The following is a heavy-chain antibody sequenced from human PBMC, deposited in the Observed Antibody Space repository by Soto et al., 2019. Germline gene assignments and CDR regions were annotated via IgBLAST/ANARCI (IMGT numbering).Heavy chain of an antibody. CDR2: INPTSGGT. J-gene: IGHJ4*02. CDR3: ARDKDYADYWGYFFDS. Sequence: XSVKVSCKTSGYPLAAYYIHWIRRAPGQGLEWMGWINPTSGGTVYAQNFQDRVTMTRDTSISTAYMELRRLNSDDTAVYYCARDKDYADYWGYFFDSWGQRTPVTVSS. V-gene: IGHV1-2*02. CDR1: GYPLAAYY. D-gene: IGHD4-17*01.